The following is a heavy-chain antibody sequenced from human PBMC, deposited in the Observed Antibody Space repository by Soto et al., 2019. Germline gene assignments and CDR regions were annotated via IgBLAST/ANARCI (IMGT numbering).Heavy chain of an antibody. Sequence: ASVKVSCKASGGTFSSYAISWVRQAPGQGLEWMGGIIPIFGTANYAQKFQGRVTITADESTSTAYMELSSLRSEDTAVYYCARDGILAAAGTNGMDVWGQGTTVTVSS. D-gene: IGHD6-13*01. CDR3: ARDGILAAAGTNGMDV. CDR1: GGTFSSYA. CDR2: IIPIFGTA. J-gene: IGHJ6*02. V-gene: IGHV1-69*13.